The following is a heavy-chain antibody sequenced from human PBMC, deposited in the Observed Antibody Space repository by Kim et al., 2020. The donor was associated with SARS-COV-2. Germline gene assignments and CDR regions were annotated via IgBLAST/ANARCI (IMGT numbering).Heavy chain of an antibody. V-gene: IGHV3-48*02. D-gene: IGHD5-12*01. J-gene: IGHJ6*02. CDR1: GFTFSSYS. CDR3: AREVYMATIQPGGLDYYYYGMDV. Sequence: GGSLRLSCAASGFTFSSYSMNWVRQAPGKGLEWVSYISSSSSTIYYADSVKGRFTISRDNAKNSLYLQMNSLRDEDTAVYYCAREVYMATIQPGGLDYYYYGMDVWGQGTTVTVSS. CDR2: ISSSSSTI.